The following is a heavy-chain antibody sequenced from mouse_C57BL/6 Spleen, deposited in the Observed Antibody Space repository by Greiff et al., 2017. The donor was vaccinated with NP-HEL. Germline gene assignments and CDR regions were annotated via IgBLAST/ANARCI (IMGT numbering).Heavy chain of an antibody. CDR1: GYTFTGYW. V-gene: IGHV1-9*01. CDR2: IFPGSGST. Sequence: QVQLQESGAELMKPGASVKLSCKATGYTFTGYWIEWVKQRPGHGLEWIGEIFPGSGSTNYTEKFKGKATFTADTSSNTAYLQLGSLTTEDSAIYYCARRNLGLGYYFGYWGQGTTLTVSS. J-gene: IGHJ2*01. D-gene: IGHD4-1*01. CDR3: ARRNLGLGYYFGY.